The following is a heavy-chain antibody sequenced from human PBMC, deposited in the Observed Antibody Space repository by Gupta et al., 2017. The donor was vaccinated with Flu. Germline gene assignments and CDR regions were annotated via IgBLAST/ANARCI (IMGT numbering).Heavy chain of an antibody. D-gene: IGHD3-16*02. CDR2: ISYDGSNK. V-gene: IGHV3-30*18. CDR3: AKDLGWAVIEAVNWFDP. Sequence: MHWVRQAPGKGLEWVAVISYDGSNKYYADSVKGRFTISRDNSKNTLYLQMNSLRAEDTAVYYCAKDLGWAVIEAVNWFDPWGQGTLVTVSS. J-gene: IGHJ5*02.